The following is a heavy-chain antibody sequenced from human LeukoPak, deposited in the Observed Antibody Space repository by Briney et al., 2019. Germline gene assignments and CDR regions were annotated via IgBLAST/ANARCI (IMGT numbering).Heavy chain of an antibody. D-gene: IGHD3-22*01. Sequence: GGSLRLSCAASGFTFDDYAMHWVRQAPGKGLEWVSLISWDGGSTYYADSVKGRFTISRDNSKDSLYLQMNSLRAEDTALYYCAKPYYYDSSGYDYWGQGTLVTVSS. J-gene: IGHJ4*02. CDR2: ISWDGGST. CDR1: GFTFDDYA. V-gene: IGHV3-43D*03. CDR3: AKPYYYDSSGYDY.